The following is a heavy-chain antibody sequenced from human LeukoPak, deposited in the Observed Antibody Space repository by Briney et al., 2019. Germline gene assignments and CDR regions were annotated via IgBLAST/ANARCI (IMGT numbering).Heavy chain of an antibody. V-gene: IGHV4-34*01. J-gene: IGHJ4*02. CDR2: INHSGST. CDR1: GFTFSDYY. Sequence: LRLSCAASGFTFSDYYMSWIRQPPGKGLEWIGEINHSGSTNYNPSLKSRVTISVDTSKNQFSLKLSSVTAADTAVYYCARGRQLYYYGPGGHTDDYWGQGTLVTVSS. CDR3: ARGRQLYYYGPGGHTDDY. D-gene: IGHD3-10*01.